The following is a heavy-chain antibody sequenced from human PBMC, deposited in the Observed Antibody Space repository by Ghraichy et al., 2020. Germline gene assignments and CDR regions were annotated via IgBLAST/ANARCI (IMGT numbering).Heavy chain of an antibody. CDR3: AKDARFSGSPYFYYFDY. V-gene: IGHV3-20*04. CDR2: INWNGSST. Sequence: GGSLRLSCAASGFTFEDYPMSWVRQAPGKGLEWVSGINWNGSSTGYADSVKGRFTISRDNAKNLLYLHMGSLRPEDTALYYCAKDARFSGSPYFYYFDYWGQGAVVTVSS. CDR1: GFTFEDYP. J-gene: IGHJ4*02. D-gene: IGHD3-10*01.